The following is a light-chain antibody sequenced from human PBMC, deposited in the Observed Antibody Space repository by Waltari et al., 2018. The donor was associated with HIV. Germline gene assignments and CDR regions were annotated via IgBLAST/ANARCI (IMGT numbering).Light chain of an antibody. CDR2: AAS. CDR3: QQADSHPWT. CDR1: QGISNW. Sequence: IQLTQSPSSVSASVGARVIITCRASQGISNWLTWYQKKPGKAPKLLIYAASSLQSGGPSRFSGSGSGTDFTLTISSLQPEDFATYFCQQADSHPWTFGQGTRVEIK. J-gene: IGKJ1*01. V-gene: IGKV1-12*01.